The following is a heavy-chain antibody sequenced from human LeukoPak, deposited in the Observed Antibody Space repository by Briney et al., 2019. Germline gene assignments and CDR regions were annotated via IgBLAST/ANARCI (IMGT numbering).Heavy chain of an antibody. J-gene: IGHJ4*02. CDR3: AKDQLELSSPLFDY. Sequence: GGSLRLSCAASGFTFSSYAMHWVRQAPGKGLEWVSAISGSGGSTYYADSVKGRFTISRDNSKNTLYLQMNSLRAEDTAVYYCAKDQLELSSPLFDYWGQGTLVTVSS. CDR2: ISGSGGST. D-gene: IGHD1-1*01. V-gene: IGHV3-23*01. CDR1: GFTFSSYA.